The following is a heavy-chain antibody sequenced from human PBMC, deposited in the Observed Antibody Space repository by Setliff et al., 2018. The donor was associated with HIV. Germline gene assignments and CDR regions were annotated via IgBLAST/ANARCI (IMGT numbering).Heavy chain of an antibody. Sequence: PSETLSLTCTVSGGSISSGSYYWSWIRQPAGKGLEWIGRIYTSGSTNYNPSLKSRVTIPVDTSKNQFSLKLRSVTAADTAVYYCARETYYYDNPQYYYYYMDVWGKGTTVTVSS. CDR1: GGSISSGSYY. D-gene: IGHD3-22*01. V-gene: IGHV4-61*02. CDR2: IYTSGST. CDR3: ARETYYYDNPQYYYYYMDV. J-gene: IGHJ6*03.